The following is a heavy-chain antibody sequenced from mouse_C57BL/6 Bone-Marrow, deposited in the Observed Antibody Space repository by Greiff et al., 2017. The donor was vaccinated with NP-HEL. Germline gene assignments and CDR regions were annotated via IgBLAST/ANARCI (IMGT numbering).Heavy chain of an antibody. Sequence: EVKLVESGGGLVQPGGSLKLSCAASGFTFSDYYMYWVRQTPEKRLEWVAYISNGGGSTYYPDTVKGRFTISRDNAKNTLYLQMSRLKSEDTAMYYCARRYDYDGIAYWGQGTLVTVSA. V-gene: IGHV5-12*01. J-gene: IGHJ3*01. CDR1: GFTFSDYY. D-gene: IGHD2-4*01. CDR2: ISNGGGST. CDR3: ARRYDYDGIAY.